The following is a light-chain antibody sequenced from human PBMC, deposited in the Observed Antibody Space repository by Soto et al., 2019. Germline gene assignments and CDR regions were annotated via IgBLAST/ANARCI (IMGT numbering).Light chain of an antibody. V-gene: IGKV1-5*03. CDR3: QQYNSYPVT. J-gene: IGKJ4*01. CDR2: QAS. Sequence: DIQMTQSPSTLSASVGDRVTTTCRASQSISTWWAWYQQQPGKAPKLLIYQASSLQSGVPPRFSGSGSGTEFTLTITSLQTDEFATYYCQQYNSYPVTFGGGTRVEIK. CDR1: QSISTW.